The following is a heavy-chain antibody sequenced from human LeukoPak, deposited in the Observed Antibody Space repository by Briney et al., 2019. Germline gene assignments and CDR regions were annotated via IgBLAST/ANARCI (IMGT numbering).Heavy chain of an antibody. CDR1: GITFSSYA. Sequence: GGSLRLSCAASGITFSSYAMSWVRQAPGKGLEWVSAISGSGGSTYYADSVKGRFTISRDNSKNTLYLQMNSLRAEDAAVYYCAKDLLASMVRGVIKNYFDYWGQGTLVTVSS. CDR3: AKDLLASMVRGVIKNYFDY. J-gene: IGHJ4*02. V-gene: IGHV3-23*01. CDR2: ISGSGGST. D-gene: IGHD3-10*01.